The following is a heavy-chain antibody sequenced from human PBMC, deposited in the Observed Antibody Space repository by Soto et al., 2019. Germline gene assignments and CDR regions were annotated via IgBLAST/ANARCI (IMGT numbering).Heavy chain of an antibody. CDR3: ARNPIAVAANDY. D-gene: IGHD6-19*01. CDR2: INHSGST. CDR1: GGSFSGYY. J-gene: IGHJ4*02. Sequence: SETLSLTCAVYGGSFSGYYWSWIRQPPGKGLEWIGEINHSGSTNYNPSLKSRVTISVDTSKNQFSLKLSSVTAAGTAVYYCARNPIAVAANDYWGQGTLVTVSS. V-gene: IGHV4-34*01.